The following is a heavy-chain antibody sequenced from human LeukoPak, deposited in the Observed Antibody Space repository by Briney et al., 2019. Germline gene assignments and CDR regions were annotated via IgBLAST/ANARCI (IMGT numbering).Heavy chain of an antibody. Sequence: GGSLSLSCAASGFTFNSYSMNWVRQASGEGLEWVSYISSSSSTIYYADSVKGRFTISRDNAKNSLYLQMNSLRAEDTAVYYCARAPLGYCSSTSCYGGWFDYWGQGTLVTVSS. D-gene: IGHD2-2*01. CDR2: ISSSSSTI. CDR3: ARAPLGYCSSTSCYGGWFDY. V-gene: IGHV3-48*01. CDR1: GFTFNSYS. J-gene: IGHJ4*02.